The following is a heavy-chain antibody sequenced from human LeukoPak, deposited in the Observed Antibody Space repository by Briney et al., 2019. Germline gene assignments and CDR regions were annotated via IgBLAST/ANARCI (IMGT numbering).Heavy chain of an antibody. CDR3: AREAQYSSALTHNDY. CDR1: GGAISSSDYY. CDR2: VYHSGST. D-gene: IGHD6-19*01. Sequence: SETLSLTCTVSGGAISSSDYYWGWVRQPPGKGLEWIGSVYHSGSTYDNPSLKSRVTISVDTSKNQFSLKLNSVTAADTAVYYCAREAQYSSALTHNDYWSQGTLVTVSS. J-gene: IGHJ4*02. V-gene: IGHV4-39*07.